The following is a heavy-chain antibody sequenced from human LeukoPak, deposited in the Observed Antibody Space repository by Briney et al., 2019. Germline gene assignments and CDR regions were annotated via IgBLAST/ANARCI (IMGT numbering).Heavy chain of an antibody. D-gene: IGHD1-26*01. J-gene: IGHJ2*01. V-gene: IGHV4-38-2*01. Sequence: SETLSLTCAVSGYSISSGYYWGWIRQPPGKGLEWIGSIYHSGSTNYNPSLKSRVTISVDTSKNQFSLKLSSVTAADTAVYYCARGLGSFNWYFDLWGRGTLVTVSS. CDR3: ARGLGSFNWYFDL. CDR2: IYHSGST. CDR1: GYSISSGYY.